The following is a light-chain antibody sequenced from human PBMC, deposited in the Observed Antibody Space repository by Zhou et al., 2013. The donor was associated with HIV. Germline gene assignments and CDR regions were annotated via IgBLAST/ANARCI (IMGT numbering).Light chain of an antibody. CDR3: QKYNSAPXT. Sequence: DVQMTQFPSSLSASVGDRVTVTCQASRDRDVFVNWYHQRPGTAPKLLVSVTTDLGTGVPSRFSGSGSGTDFTLTISNLQPEDVATYYCQKYNSAPXTFGQGTKLEIK. CDR2: VTT. CDR1: RDRDVF. J-gene: IGKJ2*01. V-gene: IGKV1-27*01.